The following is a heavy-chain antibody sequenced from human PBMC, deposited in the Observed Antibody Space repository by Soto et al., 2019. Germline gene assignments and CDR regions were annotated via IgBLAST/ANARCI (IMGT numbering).Heavy chain of an antibody. Sequence: PGESLKISCKGSGYSFTSYWIGWVRQMPGKGLEWMGIIYPGESDTRYSPSFQGQVTIPADKSISTAYLQWSSLKASDTAMYYCATLLVPAAIYYYDYWGQGTLVTVSS. D-gene: IGHD2-2*01. CDR1: GYSFTSYW. V-gene: IGHV5-51*01. CDR3: ATLLVPAAIYYYDY. CDR2: IYPGESDT. J-gene: IGHJ4*02.